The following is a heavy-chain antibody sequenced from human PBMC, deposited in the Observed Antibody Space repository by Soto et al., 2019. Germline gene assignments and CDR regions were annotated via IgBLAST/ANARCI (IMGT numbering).Heavy chain of an antibody. D-gene: IGHD6-6*01. V-gene: IGHV4-39*01. CDR2: IYYSGST. CDR3: ARHIAARPIDY. CDR1: GGSISSSSYY. Sequence: PSETLSLTCTVSGGSISSSSYYWGWVRQPPGKGLEWIGSIYYSGSTYYNPSLKSRVTISVDTSKNQFSLKLGSVTAADTAVYYCARHIAARPIDYWGQGTLVTVSS. J-gene: IGHJ4*02.